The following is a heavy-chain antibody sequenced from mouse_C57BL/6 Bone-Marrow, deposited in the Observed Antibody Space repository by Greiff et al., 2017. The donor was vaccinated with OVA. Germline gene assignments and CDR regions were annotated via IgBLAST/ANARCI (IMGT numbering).Heavy chain of an antibody. J-gene: IGHJ1*03. Sequence: VQLQESGAELVRPGASVTLSCKASGYTFTDYEMHWVKQTPVHGLEWIGAIDPETGGTAYNQKFKGKAILTADKSSSTAYMELRSLTSEDSAVYYCTRPCSTVVAHWYFDVWGTGTTVTVSS. CDR2: IDPETGGT. CDR1: GYTFTDYE. V-gene: IGHV1-15*01. D-gene: IGHD1-1*01. CDR3: TRPCSTVVAHWYFDV.